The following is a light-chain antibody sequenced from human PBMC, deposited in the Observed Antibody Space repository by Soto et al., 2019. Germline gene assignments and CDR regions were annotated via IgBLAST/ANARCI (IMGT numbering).Light chain of an antibody. J-gene: IGKJ1*01. Sequence: DIQMTQSPSTLSASVGDRVTITCRATQNIYGWLAWYQQKSGKAPKLLIYDASSLESGVPSRFSGSGFGTEFTVTISSLQPDDFATYYGQQYNSYPWTFGQGTKVEVK. CDR1: QNIYGW. V-gene: IGKV1-5*01. CDR3: QQYNSYPWT. CDR2: DAS.